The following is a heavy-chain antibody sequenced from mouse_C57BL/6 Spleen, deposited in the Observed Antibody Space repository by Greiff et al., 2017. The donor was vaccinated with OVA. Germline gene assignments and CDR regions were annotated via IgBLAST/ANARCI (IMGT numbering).Heavy chain of an antibody. V-gene: IGHV1-54*01. CDR3: ARCYAGIDYFDY. J-gene: IGHJ2*01. CDR1: GYAFTNYL. CDR2: INPGSGGT. D-gene: IGHD6-5*01. Sequence: QVQLKQSGAELVRPGTSVKVSCKASGYAFTNYLIEWVKQRPGQGLEWIGVINPGSGGTNYNEKFKGKATLTADKSSSTAYMQLSSLTSEDSAVYFCARCYAGIDYFDYWGQGTTLTVSS.